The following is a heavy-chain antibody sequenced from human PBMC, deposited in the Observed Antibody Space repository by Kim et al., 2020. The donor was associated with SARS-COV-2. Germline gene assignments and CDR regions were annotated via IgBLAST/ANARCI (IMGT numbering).Heavy chain of an antibody. CDR3: AAAGERVLDFWSGTGYNYFDY. CDR1: GGSFSSSSYY. J-gene: IGHJ4*02. CDR2: ISYSGTT. V-gene: IGHV4-39*01. Sequence: SETLSLTCTVSGGSFSSSSYYWGWIRQPPGKGLEWIGSISYSGTTYYSPSLRGRITISVDTSVYQFSLRLSFVTAADTAVYYCAAAGERVLDFWSGTGYNYFDYWGQGTLVTVSS. D-gene: IGHD3-3*01.